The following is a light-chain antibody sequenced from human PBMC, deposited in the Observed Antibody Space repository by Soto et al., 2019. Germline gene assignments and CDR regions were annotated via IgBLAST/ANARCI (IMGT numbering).Light chain of an antibody. Sequence: QSALTQPPSASGSPGQSVTISCTGTSGDVGGYNYVSWYQQHPGKAPKLIIYEVTKRPSGVPDRFSGSKSGNTASLTVSGLQADDVADYYCSSFGASNNVFGTGTKLTVL. CDR1: SGDVGGYNY. CDR3: SSFGASNNV. V-gene: IGLV2-8*01. J-gene: IGLJ1*01. CDR2: EVT.